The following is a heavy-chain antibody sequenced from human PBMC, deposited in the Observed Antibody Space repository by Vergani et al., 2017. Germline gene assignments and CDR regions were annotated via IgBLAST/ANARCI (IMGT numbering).Heavy chain of an antibody. J-gene: IGHJ4*02. CDR1: GYTFTSYG. CDR3: ARDRGYSGYDYVSFDY. CDR2: ISAYNGNT. Sequence: QVQLVQSGAEVKKPGASVKVSCKASGYTFTSYGISWVRQAPGQGFDWMGWISAYNGNTNYAQTLQGRVTITTDTSTSTAYMELRCLRSDDTAVYYCARDRGYSGYDYVSFDYWGQGTLVTVSS. D-gene: IGHD5-12*01. V-gene: IGHV1-18*01.